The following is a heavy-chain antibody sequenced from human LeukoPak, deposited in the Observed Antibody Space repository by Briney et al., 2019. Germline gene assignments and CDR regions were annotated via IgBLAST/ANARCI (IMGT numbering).Heavy chain of an antibody. J-gene: IGHJ4*02. CDR1: GGTFSSYA. CDR3: ARQNLHSLDY. D-gene: IGHD1-14*01. Sequence: SVKVSCKASGGTFSSYAISWVRQAPGQGLEWMGRIIPILGIANYAQKFQGRVTITADESTSTAYMELSRLRSNDTAVYYCARQNLHSLDYWGQGTLVTVSS. V-gene: IGHV1-69*04. CDR2: IIPILGIA.